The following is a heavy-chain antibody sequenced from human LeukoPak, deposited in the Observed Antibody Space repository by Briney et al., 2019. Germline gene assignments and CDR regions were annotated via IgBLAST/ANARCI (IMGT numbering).Heavy chain of an antibody. D-gene: IGHD4-17*01. V-gene: IGHV3-7*01. CDR2: SNADGSEE. CDR3: ARDRAYGTFDY. CDR1: GFTFGNSW. J-gene: IGHJ4*02. Sequence: GGSLRLSCVDSGFTFGNSWMSWVRQAPGRGLEWVATSNADGSEEFYVESVKGRFTISRNNARNSLFLHMDSLRAEDTAVYYCARDRAYGTFDYWGRGTLVTVSS.